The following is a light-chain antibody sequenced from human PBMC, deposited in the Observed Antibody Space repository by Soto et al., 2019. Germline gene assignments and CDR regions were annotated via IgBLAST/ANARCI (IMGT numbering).Light chain of an antibody. J-gene: IGKJ1*01. Sequence: IVLTQSPGTPSLSAGERATLSCRASQSVSSSYLAWYQQKPGQAPRLLIYGASSRATGIPDRFSGSGSGTDFTLTIRRLQPEDFAVYYCQQYGSSSTFGQGTKVDIK. CDR2: GAS. V-gene: IGKV3-20*01. CDR1: QSVSSSY. CDR3: QQYGSSST.